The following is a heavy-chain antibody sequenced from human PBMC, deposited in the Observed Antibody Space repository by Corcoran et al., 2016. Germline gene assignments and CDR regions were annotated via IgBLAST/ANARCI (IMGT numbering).Heavy chain of an antibody. CDR2: IYYSGST. V-gene: IGHV4-39*01. Sequence: QLQLQESGPGLVKPSETLSLTCTVSGGSISSSSYYWGWIRQPPGKGLEWIGSIYYSGSTYYNPSLKSRVTISVDTSKNQFSLKLSSVTAADTAVYYCARQTKDLGEIPEWGQGTLVTVSS. J-gene: IGHJ4*02. CDR1: GGSISSSSYY. D-gene: IGHD2-15*01. CDR3: ARQTKDLGEIPE.